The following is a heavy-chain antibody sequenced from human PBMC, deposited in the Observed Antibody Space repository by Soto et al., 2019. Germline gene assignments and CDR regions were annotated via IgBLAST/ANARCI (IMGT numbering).Heavy chain of an antibody. CDR3: GRDDYGIFPY. J-gene: IGHJ4*02. CDR2: IDAKNGGT. CDR1: GYSISAYY. V-gene: IGHV1-2*02. Sequence: QVQLVQPGTEVKKPGASVKVSCQASGYSISAYYIHWVRQAPGQGLEWMGWIDAKNGGTVFAQKFQGRLTMTRDTSISTVYMDLSGLTSDDTSLYYCGRDDYGIFPYWGQGSLVTVSS. D-gene: IGHD3-10*01.